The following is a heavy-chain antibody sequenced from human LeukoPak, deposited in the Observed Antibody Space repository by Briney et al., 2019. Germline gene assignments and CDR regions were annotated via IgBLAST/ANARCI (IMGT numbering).Heavy chain of an antibody. Sequence: SETLSLTCTVSGGSISSYYWSWIRQPPGKGLEWIGYIYYSGSTNYNPSLKSRVTISVDTSKNQFSLKLSSVTAADTAVYYCARARAATGLSYFDYWGQGTLVTVSS. J-gene: IGHJ4*02. D-gene: IGHD6-13*01. CDR2: IYYSGST. CDR1: GGSISSYY. CDR3: ARARAATGLSYFDY. V-gene: IGHV4-59*01.